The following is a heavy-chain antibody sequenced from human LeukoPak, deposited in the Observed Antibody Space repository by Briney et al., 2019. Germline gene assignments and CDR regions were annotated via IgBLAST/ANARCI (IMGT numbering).Heavy chain of an antibody. D-gene: IGHD5-24*01. CDR3: ARDLRWLQPFDY. CDR2: ISSSGSTI. Sequence: GGSLRLSCAASGVTFSDYYMSWIRQAPGKGLEWVSYISSSGSTIYYADSVKGRFTISRDNAKNSLYLQMNSLRAEDTAVYYCARDLRWLQPFDYWGQGTLVTVSS. J-gene: IGHJ4*02. V-gene: IGHV3-11*01. CDR1: GVTFSDYY.